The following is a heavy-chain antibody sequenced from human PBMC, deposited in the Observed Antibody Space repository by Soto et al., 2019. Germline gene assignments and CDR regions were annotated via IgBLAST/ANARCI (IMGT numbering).Heavy chain of an antibody. CDR1: GGTFSSYA. CDR2: IIPIFGTA. V-gene: IGHV1-69*12. J-gene: IGHJ6*02. Sequence: QVQLVQSGAEVKKPGSSVKVSCKASGGTFSSYAISWVRQAPGQGLEWMGGIIPIFGTANYAQKFQGRVTITADESTSTXXMXLXXLRSEDTAVYYCARAPSYYDFWSGYGYYYYYGMDVWGQGTTVTVSS. D-gene: IGHD3-3*01. CDR3: ARAPSYYDFWSGYGYYYYYGMDV.